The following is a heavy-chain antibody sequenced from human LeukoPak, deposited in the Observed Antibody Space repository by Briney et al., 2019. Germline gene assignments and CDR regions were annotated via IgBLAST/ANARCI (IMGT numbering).Heavy chain of an antibody. V-gene: IGHV4-59*01. J-gene: IGHJ3*02. Sequence: SETLSLTCTVSGGSISSYYWSWIRQPPGKGLEWIGYIYYSGSTNYNPSLKSRVTIPVDTSKNQFSLKLSSVTAADTAVYYCARASRVGATSNDAFDIWGQGTMVTVSS. D-gene: IGHD1-26*01. CDR1: GGSISSYY. CDR3: ARASRVGATSNDAFDI. CDR2: IYYSGST.